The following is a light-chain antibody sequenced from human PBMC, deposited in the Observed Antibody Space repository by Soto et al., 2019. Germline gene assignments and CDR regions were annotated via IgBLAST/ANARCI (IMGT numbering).Light chain of an antibody. Sequence: QSALTQPRSVSGSPGQSVTISCTGTSSDVGGYNYVSWYQQHPGKAPKLMIYDVSKRPSGVPDRFSGSKSGNTASLTISGLQAEDEADYYCCSYAGSYTFNRVFGVGTKLTVL. J-gene: IGLJ3*02. CDR1: SSDVGGYNY. CDR3: CSYAGSYTFNRV. CDR2: DVS. V-gene: IGLV2-11*01.